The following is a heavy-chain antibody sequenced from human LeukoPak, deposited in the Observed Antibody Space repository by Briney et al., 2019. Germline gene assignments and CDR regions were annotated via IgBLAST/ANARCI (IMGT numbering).Heavy chain of an antibody. CDR2: ISSNGGST. D-gene: IGHD3-3*01. Sequence: GGSLRLSCAASGFTFSSYAMLWVRQAPGKGLEYVSAISSNGGSTYYANSVKGRFTISRDNSKNTLYLQMGSLRAEDMAVYYCARAPAIFGVVSGVYYFDYWGQGTLVTVSS. CDR3: ARAPAIFGVVSGVYYFDY. V-gene: IGHV3-64*01. J-gene: IGHJ4*02. CDR1: GFTFSSYA.